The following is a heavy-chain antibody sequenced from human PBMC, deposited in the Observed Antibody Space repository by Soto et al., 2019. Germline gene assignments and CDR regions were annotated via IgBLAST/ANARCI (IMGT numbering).Heavy chain of an antibody. Sequence: SETLSLTCTVSGGSISSYYWSWIRQPPGKGLEWIGYIYYSGSTNYNPSLKSRVTISVDTSKNQFSLKLSSVAAADTAVYYCARGAAARTPHYYYYYGMDVWGQGTTVTVSS. CDR1: GGSISSYY. CDR2: IYYSGST. CDR3: ARGAAARTPHYYYYYGMDV. D-gene: IGHD6-13*01. J-gene: IGHJ6*02. V-gene: IGHV4-59*01.